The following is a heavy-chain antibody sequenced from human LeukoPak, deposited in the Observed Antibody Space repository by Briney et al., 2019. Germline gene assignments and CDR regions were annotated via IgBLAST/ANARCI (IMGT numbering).Heavy chain of an antibody. V-gene: IGHV1-2*02. CDR1: GYTFIVHY. J-gene: IGHJ4*02. Sequence: ASVKVSCKASGYTFIVHYIHWVRQAPGQGLEWMGWVNPSSGGTNYAQKFQDRVTMTGDTSINTAYMELSSLRSDDTAVYYRARTRTRKPDFWGQGTLVTVSS. D-gene: IGHD1-14*01. CDR3: ARTRTRKPDF. CDR2: VNPSSGGT.